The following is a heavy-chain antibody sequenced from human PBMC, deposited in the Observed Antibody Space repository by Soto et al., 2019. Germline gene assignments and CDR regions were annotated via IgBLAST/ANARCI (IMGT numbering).Heavy chain of an antibody. CDR1: GGSISSGGYY. CDR3: ARGSYYDSSGYYGP. CDR2: IYYSGST. V-gene: IGHV4-31*03. D-gene: IGHD3-22*01. Sequence: QVQLQESGPGLVKPSQTLSLTCTVSGGSISSGGYYWSWIRQHPGKGLEWIGYIYYSGSTYYNPHLQNRVTISVDTSKNQSSLKLSSVTAADTAVYYCARGSYYDSSGYYGPWGQGTLGTVSS. J-gene: IGHJ5*02.